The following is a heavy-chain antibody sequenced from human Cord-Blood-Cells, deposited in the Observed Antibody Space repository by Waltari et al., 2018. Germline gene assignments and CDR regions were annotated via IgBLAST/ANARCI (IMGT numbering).Heavy chain of an antibody. V-gene: IGHV4-39*01. CDR3: ARRVGIRIDY. CDR1: GGSISSSSYY. J-gene: IGHJ4*02. D-gene: IGHD1-26*01. Sequence: QLQLQESGPGLVKPSETLSLTCTVSGGSISSSSYYWGWIRQPPGKGLEWSGSIYYSGSTYYNPSLKSRVTISVDTSKNQFSLKLSSVTAADTAVYYCARRVGIRIDYWGQGTLVTVSS. CDR2: IYYSGST.